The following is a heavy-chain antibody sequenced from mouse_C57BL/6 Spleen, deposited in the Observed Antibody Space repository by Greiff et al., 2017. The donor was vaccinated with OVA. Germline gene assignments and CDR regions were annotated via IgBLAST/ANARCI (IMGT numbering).Heavy chain of an antibody. V-gene: IGHV1-26*01. D-gene: IGHD2-1*01. J-gene: IGHJ2*01. CDR3: ARYYYGNYEDYFDY. CDR1: GYTFTDYY. CDR2: INPNNGGT. Sequence: VQLQQSGPELVKPGASVKISCKASGYTFTDYYMNWVKQSHGKSLEWIGDINPNNGGTSYNQKFKGKATLTVDKSSSTAYMELRSLTSEDSAVYYCARYYYGNYEDYFDYWGQGTTLTVSS.